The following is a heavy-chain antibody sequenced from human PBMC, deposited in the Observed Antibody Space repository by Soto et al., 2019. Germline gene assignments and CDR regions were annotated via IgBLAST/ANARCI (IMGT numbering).Heavy chain of an antibody. J-gene: IGHJ5*02. Sequence: SETLYLTCDIYGGSFSDDYWSWVRQNPGKGLEWIAYIYYSGSTYYNPSLKSRITISVDTSKNQFSLKLSSVTAADTAVYYCARDVAYSTSSRWFAPWGQGILVTVSS. CDR1: GGSFSDDY. CDR3: ARDVAYSTSSRWFAP. CDR2: IYYSGST. V-gene: IGHV4-31*11. D-gene: IGHD6-6*01.